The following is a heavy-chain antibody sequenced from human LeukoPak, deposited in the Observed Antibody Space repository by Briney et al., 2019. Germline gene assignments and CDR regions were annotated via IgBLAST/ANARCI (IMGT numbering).Heavy chain of an antibody. V-gene: IGHV4-4*09. CDR1: GGSISSYY. CDR2: IYTSGST. D-gene: IGHD5-12*01. Sequence: SGTLSLTCTVSGGSISSYYWSWIRQPPGKGLEWIGYIYTSGSTNYNPSLKSRVTISVDTSKNQFSLKMSSVTAADTAVYFCARGHRYNNGYPYFDSWGQGTLVSVSS. CDR3: ARGHRYNNGYPYFDS. J-gene: IGHJ4*02.